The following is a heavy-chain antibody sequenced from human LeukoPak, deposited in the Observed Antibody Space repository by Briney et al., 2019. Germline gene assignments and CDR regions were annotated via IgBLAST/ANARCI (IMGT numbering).Heavy chain of an antibody. CDR2: IYSDGTT. CDR1: GFTVSSNY. D-gene: IGHD3-3*01. CDR3: AKDLGFWSGYPDAFDI. V-gene: IGHV3-53*01. Sequence: SGGSLRLSCAASGFTVSSNYMSWVRQAPERGLEWVSIIYSDGTTYYADSVKGRFAISRDNSKNTLYLQMNSLRAEDTAVYYCAKDLGFWSGYPDAFDIWGQGTMVTVSS. J-gene: IGHJ3*02.